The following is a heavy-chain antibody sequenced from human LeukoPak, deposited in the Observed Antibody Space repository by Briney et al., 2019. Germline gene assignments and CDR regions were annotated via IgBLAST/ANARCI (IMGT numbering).Heavy chain of an antibody. CDR1: GFTFSDYY. CDR2: ISSSGSTI. J-gene: IGHJ5*02. Sequence: GGSLRLSCAASGFTFSDYYMSWIRQAPGKGLEWVSYISSSGSTIYYADSVKDRFTISRDNAKNSLYLQMNSLRAEDTAVYYCARDTNGDYGYWFDPWGQGTLVTVSS. D-gene: IGHD4-17*01. V-gene: IGHV3-11*04. CDR3: ARDTNGDYGYWFDP.